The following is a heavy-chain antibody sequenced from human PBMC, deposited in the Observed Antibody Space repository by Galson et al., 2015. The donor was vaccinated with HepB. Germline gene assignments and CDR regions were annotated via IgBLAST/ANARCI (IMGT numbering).Heavy chain of an antibody. J-gene: IGHJ6*02. CDR3: ARVEQQLIYYYGMDV. Sequence: SLRLSCAASGFTFSSYSMNWVRQAPGKGLEWVSYIRSSSSTIYYADSVKGRFTISRDNAKNTLYLQMNSLRAEDTAVYYCARVEQQLIYYYGMDVWGQGTTVTVSS. D-gene: IGHD6-13*01. CDR2: IRSSSSTI. V-gene: IGHV3-48*01. CDR1: GFTFSSYS.